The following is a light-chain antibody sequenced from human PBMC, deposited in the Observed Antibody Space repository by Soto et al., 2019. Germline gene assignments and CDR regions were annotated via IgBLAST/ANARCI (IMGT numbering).Light chain of an antibody. V-gene: IGKV3-20*01. CDR3: QQSYSRPRA. CDR1: ESISRDY. Sequence: EIVLTQSPGTLSLSPGQRATLSCRASESISRDYLAWYQQRLGQAPRLLIYGASSGATGIPDRFSGSGSGTDFTLTISRLEPEDFATYFCQQSYSRPRAFGQGTKVEIQ. J-gene: IGKJ1*01. CDR2: GAS.